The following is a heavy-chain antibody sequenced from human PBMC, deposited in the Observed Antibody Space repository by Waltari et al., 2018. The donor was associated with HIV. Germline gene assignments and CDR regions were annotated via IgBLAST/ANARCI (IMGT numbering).Heavy chain of an antibody. V-gene: IGHV1-24*01. J-gene: IGHJ6*02. D-gene: IGHD3-10*01. Sequence: QVQLVQSGAEVKKPGASVKVSCKVSGHTRIELSMTRVRQVPGKGLEWMGNFDPEDDETIYAQKFQGRVTMTEDTSSDTAYMELSSLTSGDTAVYYCATDFSGMVRAYSYYSLDVWGQGTTVTVSS. CDR2: FDPEDDET. CDR1: GHTRIELS. CDR3: ATDFSGMVRAYSYYSLDV.